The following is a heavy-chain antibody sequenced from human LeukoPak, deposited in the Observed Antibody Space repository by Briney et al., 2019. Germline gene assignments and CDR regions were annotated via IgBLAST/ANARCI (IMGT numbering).Heavy chain of an antibody. Sequence: PGRSLRLSCAASGFTFSSYGMHWVRQAPGKGLEWVAVISYDGSNKYFADSVKGRFTISRDNAKNSLYLQMNSLRAEDTAVYYCARDRPADYWGQGTLVTVSS. CDR1: GFTFSSYG. J-gene: IGHJ4*02. V-gene: IGHV3-30*03. CDR2: ISYDGSNK. CDR3: ARDRPADY.